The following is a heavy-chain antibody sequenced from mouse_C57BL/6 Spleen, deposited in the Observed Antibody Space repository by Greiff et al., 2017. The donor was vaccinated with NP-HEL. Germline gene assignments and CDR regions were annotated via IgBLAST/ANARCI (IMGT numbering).Heavy chain of an antibody. CDR3: ARLRMGYAMDY. V-gene: IGHV1-26*01. D-gene: IGHD2-3*01. Sequence: EVQLQQSGPELVKPGASVKISCKASGYTFTDYYMNWVKQSHGKSLEWIGDINPNNGGTSYNQKFKGKATLTVDKSSSTAYMELRSLTSEDSAVYYCARLRMGYAMDYWGQGTSVTVSS. J-gene: IGHJ4*01. CDR2: INPNNGGT. CDR1: GYTFTDYY.